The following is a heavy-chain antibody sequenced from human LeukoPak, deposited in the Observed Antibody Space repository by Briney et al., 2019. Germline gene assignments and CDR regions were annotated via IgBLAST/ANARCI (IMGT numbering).Heavy chain of an antibody. V-gene: IGHV3-23*01. D-gene: IGHD3-10*01. CDR2: ISESGGST. J-gene: IGHJ4*02. Sequence: GGSLRLSCVVSGISLTNYAMTWVRQAPGKGLEWVSHISESGGSTSYADSVKGRFTISRDTSLNTLYLQMTSLRAEDTAVYFCAKRGIVIRGILVIGYHQEAYHYDYWGQGVLVTVSS. CDR3: AKRGIVIRGILVIGYHQEAYHYDY. CDR1: GISLTNYA.